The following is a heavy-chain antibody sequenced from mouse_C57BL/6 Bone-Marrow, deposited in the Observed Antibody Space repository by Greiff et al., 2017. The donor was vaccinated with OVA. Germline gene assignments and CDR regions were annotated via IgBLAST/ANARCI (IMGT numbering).Heavy chain of an antibody. CDR3: AKRLRLRRRQYYYAMDY. V-gene: IGHV2-9*01. J-gene: IGHJ4*01. Sequence: QVHVKQSGPGLVAPSQSLSISCTVSGFSLNSYGVDWVRQPPGKGLEWLGVICGGGSTNYNSALMSRLGISKDNSKSKVFLKMNSQQTDDTAMYYGAKRLRLRRRQYYYAMDYWGQGTSVTVSA. D-gene: IGHD2-4*01. CDR2: ICGGGST. CDR1: GFSLNSYG.